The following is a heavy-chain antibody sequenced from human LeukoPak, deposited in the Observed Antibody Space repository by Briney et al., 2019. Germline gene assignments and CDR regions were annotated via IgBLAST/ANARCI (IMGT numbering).Heavy chain of an antibody. Sequence: SETLSLTCTVSGGSISSYYWSWIRQPAGKGLEWIGRIYTSGSTNYNPSLKSRVTMSVDTSKKQFSLRLRAVTAADTAVYYCAREGGSSTWSRDYYYMDVWGKGTTVSVSS. J-gene: IGHJ6*03. CDR2: IYTSGST. V-gene: IGHV4-4*07. CDR1: GGSISSYY. CDR3: AREGGSSTWSRDYYYMDV. D-gene: IGHD6-13*01.